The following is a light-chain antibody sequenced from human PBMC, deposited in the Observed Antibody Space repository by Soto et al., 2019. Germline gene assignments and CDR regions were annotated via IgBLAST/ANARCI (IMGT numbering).Light chain of an antibody. CDR3: QRSYSTPLT. Sequence: DIQMTQSPSSLSASVGDRVTITCRASQSISSYLNWYQQKPGKAPKLLIYAASSLQSGVPSRFSGSGSGTDFTLTISSLQPEDFATYYCQRSYSTPLTCGPGTKVDIK. J-gene: IGKJ3*01. CDR2: AAS. V-gene: IGKV1-39*01. CDR1: QSISSY.